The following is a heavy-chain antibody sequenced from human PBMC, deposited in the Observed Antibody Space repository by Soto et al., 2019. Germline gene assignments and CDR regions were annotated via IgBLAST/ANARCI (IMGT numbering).Heavy chain of an antibody. CDR3: ASLNFDILTGYYAFDL. D-gene: IGHD3-9*01. CDR2: INHSGST. J-gene: IGHJ3*01. V-gene: IGHV4-34*01. CDR1: GGSFSGYY. Sequence: SETLSLTCAVYGGSFSGYYWSWIRQPPGKGLEWIGEINHSGSTNYNPSLKSRVTISVDTSKNQFSLKLSSVTAADTAMYYCASLNFDILTGYYAFDLWGQGTTVTVSS.